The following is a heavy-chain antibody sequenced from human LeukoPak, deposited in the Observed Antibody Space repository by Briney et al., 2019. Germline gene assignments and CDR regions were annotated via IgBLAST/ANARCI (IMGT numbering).Heavy chain of an antibody. CDR2: ISGSGGST. CDR3: AKDRITMVRGVIVAPAPIDY. Sequence: GGSLRLSCAASGFTFSSYAMSWVRQAPGKGLEWVSAISGSGGSTYYADSVKGRFTISRDNSKNTLYLQMNSLRAEDTAVYYCAKDRITMVRGVIVAPAPIDYWGQGTLVTVSS. V-gene: IGHV3-23*01. J-gene: IGHJ4*02. CDR1: GFTFSSYA. D-gene: IGHD3-10*01.